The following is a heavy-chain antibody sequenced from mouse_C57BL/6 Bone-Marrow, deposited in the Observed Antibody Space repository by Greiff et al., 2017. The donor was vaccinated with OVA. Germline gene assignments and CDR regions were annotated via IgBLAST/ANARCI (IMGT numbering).Heavy chain of an antibody. CDR3: ARASYFYARYIDV. CDR2: ISNLAYSI. Sequence: EVQGVESGGGLVQPGGSLKLSCAASGFTFSDYGMAWVRQAPRKGPEWVAFISNLAYSIYYADTVTGRFTISRENAKNTLYLEMSSLRSEDTAMCYCARASYFYARYIDVWGTETPVTVSS. D-gene: IGHD1-1*01. V-gene: IGHV5-15*01. CDR1: GFTFSDYG. J-gene: IGHJ1*03.